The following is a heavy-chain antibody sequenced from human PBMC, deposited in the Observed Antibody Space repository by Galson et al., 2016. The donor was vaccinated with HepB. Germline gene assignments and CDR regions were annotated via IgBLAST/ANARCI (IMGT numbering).Heavy chain of an antibody. V-gene: IGHV3-48*02. CDR3: ARDPLGYSYALVRYFDY. CDR1: GFTLSSYS. J-gene: IGHJ4*02. Sequence: SLRLSCAASGFTLSSYSMNWVRQTPGKGLEWVSYITSRSTAIYYADSVKGRFTISRDNARNSLYLQMNSLRDEDTAVYYCARDPLGYSYALVRYFDYWGQGTLVTVSS. D-gene: IGHD5-18*01. CDR2: ITSRSTAI.